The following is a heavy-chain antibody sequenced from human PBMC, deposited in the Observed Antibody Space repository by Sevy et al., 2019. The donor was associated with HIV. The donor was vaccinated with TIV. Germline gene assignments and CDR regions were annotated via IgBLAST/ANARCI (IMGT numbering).Heavy chain of an antibody. Sequence: ASVKVSCKASGYTFTTYGISWVRQAPGQGLEWMGWIGAYNGNTNYAQKFQGRVTMTTDTSTSTAYMELSSLRSEDTAVYYCARDSDIVLVPAASYLGYWGQGTLVTVSS. CDR1: GYTFTTYG. V-gene: IGHV1-18*01. CDR3: ARDSDIVLVPAASYLGY. CDR2: IGAYNGNT. J-gene: IGHJ4*02. D-gene: IGHD2-2*01.